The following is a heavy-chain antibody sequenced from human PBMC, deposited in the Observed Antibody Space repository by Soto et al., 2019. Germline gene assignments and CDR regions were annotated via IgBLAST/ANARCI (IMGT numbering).Heavy chain of an antibody. J-gene: IGHJ4*02. CDR2: ISYDSSNK. V-gene: IGHV3-30*18. Sequence: VQLLESGGGLIQPGGSLRLSCAASGFTFSYGIHWLRQAPGTGLEWVAYISYDSSNKVYGDSVKGRFTISRDNSKNTQFLQMNSLRAEDTAVYYCAKLVIGYCSGNTCDDYWGQGTLVAVSS. CDR3: AKLVIGYCSGNTCDDY. CDR1: GFTFSYG. D-gene: IGHD2-15*01.